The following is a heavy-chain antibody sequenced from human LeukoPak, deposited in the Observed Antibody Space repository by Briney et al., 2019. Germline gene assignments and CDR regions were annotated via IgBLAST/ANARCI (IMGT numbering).Heavy chain of an antibody. CDR2: ISGSGGST. CDR1: GFTFSSYA. Sequence: GGSLRLSCAASGFTFSSYAMSWVRQAPGKGLEWVAAISGSGGSTYYADFVKGRFTISRDNSKNTLYLQMNSLRAEDTAVYFCAKTMGAIDHDYWGQGTLVTVSS. CDR3: AKTMGAIDHDY. D-gene: IGHD1-26*01. J-gene: IGHJ4*02. V-gene: IGHV3-23*01.